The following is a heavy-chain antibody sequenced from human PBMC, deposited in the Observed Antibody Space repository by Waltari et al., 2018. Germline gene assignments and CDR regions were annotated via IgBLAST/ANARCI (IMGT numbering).Heavy chain of an antibody. V-gene: IGHV3-23*01. CDR1: GFTFSSYA. CDR3: ANEPLARYYGMDV. CDR2: IRSSAGST. Sequence: EVQLLESGGGLVQPGGSLRLSCAASGFTFSSYAMSWVRRARGKGLEWVSAIRSSAGSTYYEDSVKGRFTISRDNAKNTLYLQMNSLRAEDTAVYYCANEPLARYYGMDVWGQGTTVTVSS. J-gene: IGHJ6*02.